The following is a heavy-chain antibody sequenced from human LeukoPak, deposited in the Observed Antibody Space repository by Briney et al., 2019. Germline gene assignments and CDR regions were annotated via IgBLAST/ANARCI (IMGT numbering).Heavy chain of an antibody. D-gene: IGHD1-20*01. J-gene: IGHJ4*02. Sequence: DPSETLSLTCSVSGGSISSSSYYWGWIRQPPGKGLEWIVTFHYSGSTYYNPSLNSRVTISVNMSKNQFSLKLISVTAADTAVYYCARLYRKTYKWNDQPDYWGQGTLVTVSS. CDR1: GGSISSSSYY. CDR2: FHYSGST. V-gene: IGHV4-39*07. CDR3: ARLYRKTYKWNDQPDY.